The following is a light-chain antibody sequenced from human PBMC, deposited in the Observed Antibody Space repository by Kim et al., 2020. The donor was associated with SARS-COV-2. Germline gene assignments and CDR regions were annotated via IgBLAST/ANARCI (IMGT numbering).Light chain of an antibody. CDR3: SSYTSRTTRV. V-gene: IGLV2-14*03. CDR2: DVS. Sequence: GQSIAISCTGTSSDVGGYNSVSWYQQHPGKAPNLIICDVSDRPSGVSNRFSGSKSGNTASLTISGLQAEDEADYYCSSYTSRTTRVFGTGTKVTVL. CDR1: SSDVGGYNS. J-gene: IGLJ1*01.